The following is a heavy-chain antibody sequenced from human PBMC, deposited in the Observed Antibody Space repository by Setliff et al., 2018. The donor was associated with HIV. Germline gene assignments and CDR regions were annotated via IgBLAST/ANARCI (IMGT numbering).Heavy chain of an antibody. J-gene: IGHJ6*02. V-gene: IGHV1-69*05. Sequence: GASVKVSCKASGDTFNTYAISWVRQAPGQGLEWIGGIIPIFDTPHYAQNFQGRVAITTDESTSTAYMELSSLTSEDTAVYYCAKSGPRRNNGTQLSVRPWGMDVWGQGTTVTVSS. CDR3: AKSGPRRNNGTQLSVRPWGMDV. CDR1: GDTFNTYA. D-gene: IGHD2-8*01. CDR2: IIPIFDTP.